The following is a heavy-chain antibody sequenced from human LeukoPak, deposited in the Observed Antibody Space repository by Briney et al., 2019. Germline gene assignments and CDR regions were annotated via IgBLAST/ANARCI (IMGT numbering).Heavy chain of an antibody. J-gene: IGHJ6*02. V-gene: IGHV3-48*04. D-gene: IGHD4-23*01. CDR1: GFTFSSYS. Sequence: GGSLRLSCAASGFTFSSYSMNWVRQAPGKGLEWVSYISSSSSTIYYADSVKGRFTISRDNAKNSLYLQMNSLRAEDTAVYYCARELYGGNSDTLYGMDVWGQGTTVTVSS. CDR3: ARELYGGNSDTLYGMDV. CDR2: ISSSSSTI.